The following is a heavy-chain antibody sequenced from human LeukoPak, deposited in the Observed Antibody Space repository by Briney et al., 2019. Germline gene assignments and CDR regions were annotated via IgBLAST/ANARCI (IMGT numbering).Heavy chain of an antibody. CDR2: INPNSGGT. J-gene: IGHJ5*02. V-gene: IGHV1-2*02. CDR1: GYTFTGYY. Sequence: ASVKVSCEASGYTFTGYYMHWVRQAPGQGLEWMGWINPNSGGTNYAQKFQARVTMTRDTSISTAYMELSSLRSDDTAVYYCARDMCSGGSCYSWFDPWGQGTLVTVSS. D-gene: IGHD2-15*01. CDR3: ARDMCSGGSCYSWFDP.